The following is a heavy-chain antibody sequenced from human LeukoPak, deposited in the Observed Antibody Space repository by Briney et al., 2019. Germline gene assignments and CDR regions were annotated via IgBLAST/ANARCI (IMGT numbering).Heavy chain of an antibody. CDR3: ARERWLQPDY. V-gene: IGHV3-23*01. J-gene: IGHJ4*02. Sequence: GGSLRLSCAASGFTFDDYAMHWVRQAPGKGLEWVSGISGSGGSTYYADSVKGRFTISRDNSKNTLYLQMNSLRVDDTAVYYCARERWLQPDYWGQGILVTVSS. CDR1: GFTFDDYA. D-gene: IGHD5-24*01. CDR2: ISGSGGST.